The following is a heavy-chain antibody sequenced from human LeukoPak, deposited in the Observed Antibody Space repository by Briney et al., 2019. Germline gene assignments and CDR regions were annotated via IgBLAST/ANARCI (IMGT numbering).Heavy chain of an antibody. V-gene: IGHV4-39*01. D-gene: IGHD6-13*01. J-gene: IGHJ4*02. CDR1: GGSISSSSYY. CDR3: ATGYSSTWYYFDY. Sequence: SETLSLTCTVSGGSISSSSYYWDWIRQPPGKGLEWIGAIYYSGNTNYNPSLKSRVTISVDTSKNQFSLKLSSVTAADTAVYYCATGYSSTWYYFDYWGQGTLVTVSS. CDR2: IYYSGNT.